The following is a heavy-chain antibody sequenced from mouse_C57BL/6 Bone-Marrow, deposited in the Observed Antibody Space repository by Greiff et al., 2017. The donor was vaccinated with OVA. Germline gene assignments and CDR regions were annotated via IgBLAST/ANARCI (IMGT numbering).Heavy chain of an antibody. CDR2: ISYSGST. D-gene: IGHD1-1*01. CDR3: AREGLLRYYFDY. J-gene: IGHJ2*01. CDR1: GYSITSGYD. Sequence: EVQLVESGPGMVKPSQSLSLTCTVTGYSITSGYDWHWIRHFPGNKLEWMGYISYSGSTNYNPSLKSRISITHDTSKNHFFLKLNSVTTEDTATYYCAREGLLRYYFDYWGQGTTLTVSS. V-gene: IGHV3-1*01.